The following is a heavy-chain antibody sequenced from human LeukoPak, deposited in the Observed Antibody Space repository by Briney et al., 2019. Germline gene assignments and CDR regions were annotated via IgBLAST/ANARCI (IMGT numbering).Heavy chain of an antibody. D-gene: IGHD4-17*01. CDR3: ARSATTVPACFDY. CDR1: GFTFSSYA. V-gene: IGHV3-30*04. J-gene: IGHJ4*02. CDR2: ISYDGSNK. Sequence: GRSLRLSCAASGFTFSSYAMHWVRQAPGKGLEWVAVISYDGSNKYYADSVKGRSTISRDNSKNTLYLQMNSLRAEDTAVYYCARSATTVPACFDYWGQGTLVTVSS.